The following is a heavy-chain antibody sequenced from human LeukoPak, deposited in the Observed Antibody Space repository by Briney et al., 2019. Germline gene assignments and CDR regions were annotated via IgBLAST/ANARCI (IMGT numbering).Heavy chain of an antibody. Sequence: GESLKISCKGSGYGFTSYWIGWVRQMPGKGLEWMGIIYPGDSDTRYSPSFQGQVTISADKSISTAYLQWSSLKASDTAMYYCARRVAVGATDYYGMDVWGQGTTVTVSS. J-gene: IGHJ6*02. D-gene: IGHD1-26*01. V-gene: IGHV5-51*01. CDR3: ARRVAVGATDYYGMDV. CDR1: GYGFTSYW. CDR2: IYPGDSDT.